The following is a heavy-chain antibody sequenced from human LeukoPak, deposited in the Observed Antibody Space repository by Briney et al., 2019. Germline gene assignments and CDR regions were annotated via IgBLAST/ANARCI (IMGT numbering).Heavy chain of an antibody. V-gene: IGHV1-69*04. J-gene: IGHJ4*02. CDR2: IIPILGIA. CDR1: GGTFSSYA. CDR3: ARAHESRINSDQYYFDY. Sequence: ASVKVSCKASGGTFSSYAISWVRQAPGQGLEWMGRIIPILGIANYAQKFQGRVTITADKSTSTAYMELSSLRSEDTAVYYCARAHESRINSDQYYFDYWGQGTLVTVSS. D-gene: IGHD4-23*01.